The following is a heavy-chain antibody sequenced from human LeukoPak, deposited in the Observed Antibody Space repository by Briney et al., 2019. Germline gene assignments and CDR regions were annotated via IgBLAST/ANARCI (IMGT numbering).Heavy chain of an antibody. Sequence: GASEKVSCKASGYSFTNYGIIWVRQTPGQGLQWMGWVSAHNGNTNYAQKLQGRITLTTDTSTSTVYVELRSLTSDATAVYYCARAETTLHLNYWGQGTLVTVSS. D-gene: IGHD4-11*01. CDR2: VSAHNGNT. CDR1: GYSFTNYG. CDR3: ARAETTLHLNY. J-gene: IGHJ4*02. V-gene: IGHV1-18*01.